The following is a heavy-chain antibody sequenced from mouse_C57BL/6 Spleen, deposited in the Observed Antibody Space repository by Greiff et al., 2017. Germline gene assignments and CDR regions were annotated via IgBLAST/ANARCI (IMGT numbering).Heavy chain of an antibody. CDR3: ARSSAQATWFAY. CDR1: GYTFTDYN. V-gene: IGHV1-18*01. Sequence: EVQLQQSGPELVKPGASVKIPCKASGYTFTDYNMDWVKQSHGKSLEWIGDINPNNGGTIYNQKFKGKATLTVDKSSSTAYMELRSLTYEDTAVYYCARSSAQATWFAYWGQGTLVTVSA. CDR2: INPNNGGT. J-gene: IGHJ3*01. D-gene: IGHD3-2*02.